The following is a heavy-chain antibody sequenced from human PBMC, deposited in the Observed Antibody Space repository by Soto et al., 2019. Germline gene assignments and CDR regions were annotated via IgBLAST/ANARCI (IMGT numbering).Heavy chain of an antibody. CDR2: IVPIDGST. D-gene: IGHD3-3*01. CDR3: ARSFTKSRRGGVAFDY. Sequence: QVQLVQSGAEVKKPGSSVEVSCTTSGGTISSFGMNWVRQAPGQGLEWMGGIVPIDGSTKYAEKFQGRVTITADASTSTVYMDLSSLRSEDTAVYYCARSFTKSRRGGVAFDYWGQGTLLTVSP. CDR1: GGTISSFG. J-gene: IGHJ4*02. V-gene: IGHV1-69*01.